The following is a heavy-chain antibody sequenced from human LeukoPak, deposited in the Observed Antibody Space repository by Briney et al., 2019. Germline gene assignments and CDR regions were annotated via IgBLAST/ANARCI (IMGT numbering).Heavy chain of an antibody. CDR2: IYYSGST. V-gene: IGHV4-59*01. D-gene: IGHD3-22*01. CDR1: GGSFSAYY. J-gene: IGHJ4*02. CDR3: ARVTGYMIEDYFDY. Sequence: PSETLPLTCAVYGGSFSAYYWSWIRQPPGKGLEWIGYIYYSGSTNYNPSLKSRVTISVDTSNNQFSLKLRSVAAADTAVYYCARVTGYMIEDYFDYWGQGTLVTVSS.